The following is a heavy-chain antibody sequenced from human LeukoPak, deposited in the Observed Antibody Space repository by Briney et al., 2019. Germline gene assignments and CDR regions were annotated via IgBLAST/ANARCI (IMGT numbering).Heavy chain of an antibody. J-gene: IGHJ4*02. V-gene: IGHV4-34*01. CDR2: INHSVST. CDR1: GGSFSGYY. D-gene: IGHD3-16*02. Sequence: SETLSLTCAVYGGSFSGYYWSWIPQPPGKGLEWMGEINHSVSTNYNPSLKSRGTISVDTSKSQFSLKLSSVTAADTAVYYCARMTYYDYVWGSYRYTLGFDYWGQGTLVTVSS. CDR3: ARMTYYDYVWGSYRYTLGFDY.